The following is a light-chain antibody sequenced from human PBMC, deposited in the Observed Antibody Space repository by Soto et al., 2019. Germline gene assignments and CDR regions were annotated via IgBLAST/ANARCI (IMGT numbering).Light chain of an antibody. CDR3: QQRSNLIT. V-gene: IGKV3-11*01. CDR1: QSVSSY. Sequence: EIVITQSPSTLSVSHGERATRSCRASQSVSSYLAWYQQKPGQAPRLLIYDASNRATGIPARFSGSGSGTDFTLTISSLEPEDFAVYYCQQRSNLITFGQGTRLEIK. CDR2: DAS. J-gene: IGKJ5*01.